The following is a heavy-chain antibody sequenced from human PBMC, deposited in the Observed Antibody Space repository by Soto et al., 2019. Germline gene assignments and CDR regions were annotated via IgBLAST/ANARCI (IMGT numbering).Heavy chain of an antibody. CDR2: ILKDGSDQ. J-gene: IGHJ4*02. V-gene: IGHV3-33*01. D-gene: IGHD4-17*01. CDR3: TREDDYPDNAFDY. Sequence: QVQLAESGGGVVQPGRSLRLSCAAPGFTFSNYGMHWVRQAPGKGLEWVAGILKDGSDQKYADSMKGLFTISRDNSENTLYLHMNSMRAEDTAVYYCTREDDYPDNAFDYWGQGTLVTVSS. CDR1: GFTFSNYG.